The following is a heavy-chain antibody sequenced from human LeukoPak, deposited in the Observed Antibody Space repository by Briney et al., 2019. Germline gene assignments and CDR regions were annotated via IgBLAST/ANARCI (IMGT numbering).Heavy chain of an antibody. D-gene: IGHD2-21*02. CDR3: ARAYCGGDCYSYYYYYGMDV. CDR1: GGSFSGYY. V-gene: IGHV4-34*01. J-gene: IGHJ6*02. Sequence: SETLSLTCAVYGGSFSGYYWSWICQPPGKGLEWIGEINHSGSTNYNPSLKSRVTISVDTSKNQFSLKLSSVTAADTAVYYCARAYCGGDCYSYYYYYGMDVWGQGTTVTVSS. CDR2: INHSGST.